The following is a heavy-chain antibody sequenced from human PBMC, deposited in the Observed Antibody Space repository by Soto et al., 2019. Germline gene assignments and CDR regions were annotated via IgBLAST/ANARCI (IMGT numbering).Heavy chain of an antibody. J-gene: IGHJ5*02. CDR2: INAGNGNT. D-gene: IGHD3-10*01. Sequence: GASVKVSFKASGYTFTSYAMHWVRQAPGQRLEWMGWINAGNGNTKYSQKFQGRVTITRDTSASTAYMELSSLRSEDTAVYYCARPLSTMVRGVSGPFKGFDPWGQGTLVTVSS. CDR3: ARPLSTMVRGVSGPFKGFDP. V-gene: IGHV1-3*01. CDR1: GYTFTSYA.